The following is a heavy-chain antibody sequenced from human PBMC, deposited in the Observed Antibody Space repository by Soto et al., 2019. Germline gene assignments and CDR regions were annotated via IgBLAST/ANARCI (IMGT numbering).Heavy chain of an antibody. CDR2: IHPGDPDI. Sequence: GLLPPNSRRGAGYRFSSFCVGWVRQPAGKGLEWMGMIHPGDPDIIYSPSFQGQVTISADKSTSTAYLQWSSLKASDTAMYYCASQITVFGGVFLWGQGTLVTRSA. CDR3: ASQITVFGGVFL. D-gene: IGHD3-3*01. J-gene: IGHJ4*02. V-gene: IGHV5-51*01. CDR1: GYRFSSFC.